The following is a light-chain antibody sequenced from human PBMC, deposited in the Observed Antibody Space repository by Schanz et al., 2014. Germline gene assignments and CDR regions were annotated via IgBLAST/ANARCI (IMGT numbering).Light chain of an antibody. V-gene: IGKV3-20*01. Sequence: EIVLTQSPATLSLSPGERATLSCRASQSVASHLAWYQQKPGQAPRLLIYDASNRATGIPARFSGSGSGTDFTLTISRLEPEDFAVYYCQQYGSSPLTFGGGTKVEIK. CDR2: DAS. CDR1: QSVASH. J-gene: IGKJ4*01. CDR3: QQYGSSPLT.